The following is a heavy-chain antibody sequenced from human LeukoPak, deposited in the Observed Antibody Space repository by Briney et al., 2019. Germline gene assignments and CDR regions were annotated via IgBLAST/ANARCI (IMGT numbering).Heavy chain of an antibody. CDR1: GYTFTGYY. Sequence: GASVKVSCKASGYTFTGYYMHWVRQAPGQGLEWMGWINPNSGGTNYAQKFQGRVTMTRDTSISTAYMELSRLRSDDPAVYYCARGGGGGNYVLGYMDVWGKGTTVTVSS. CDR2: INPNSGGT. J-gene: IGHJ6*03. CDR3: ARGGGGGNYVLGYMDV. D-gene: IGHD4-23*01. V-gene: IGHV1-2*02.